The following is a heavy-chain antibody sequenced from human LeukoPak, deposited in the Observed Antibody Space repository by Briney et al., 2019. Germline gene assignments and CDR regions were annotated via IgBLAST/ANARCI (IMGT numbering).Heavy chain of an antibody. V-gene: IGHV4-30-2*01. CDR3: ARAGIVVVPAVFDY. D-gene: IGHD2-2*01. CDR2: IYHSGST. Sequence: SETLSLTCTVSGGSISSGGYYWSWIRQPPGKGLEWIGYIYHSGSTYYNPSLKSRVTISVDRSKNQFSLKLSSVTAADTAVYYCARAGIVVVPAVFDYWGQGTLVTVSS. J-gene: IGHJ4*02. CDR1: GGSISSGGYY.